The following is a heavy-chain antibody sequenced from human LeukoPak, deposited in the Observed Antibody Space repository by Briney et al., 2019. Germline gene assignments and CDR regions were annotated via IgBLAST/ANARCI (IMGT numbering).Heavy chain of an antibody. Sequence: ASVKVSCKASGGTFSNYGFSWVRQAPGQGLEWIGRIIPIFGTANYAQKFQGRVTITTDESTSTAYMELSSLRSEDTAVYYCVLEGNWNYIARLGITGFDPWGQGTLVTVSS. V-gene: IGHV1-69*05. CDR3: VLEGNWNYIARLGITGFDP. CDR1: GGTFSNYG. J-gene: IGHJ5*02. D-gene: IGHD1-7*01. CDR2: IIPIFGTA.